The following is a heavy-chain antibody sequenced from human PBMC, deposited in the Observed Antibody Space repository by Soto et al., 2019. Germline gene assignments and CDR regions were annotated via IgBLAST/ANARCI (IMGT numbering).Heavy chain of an antibody. V-gene: IGHV4-31*03. J-gene: IGHJ6*02. D-gene: IGHD4-17*01. CDR1: GGSVNNADYF. Sequence: QVRLEESGPGLVKPSETLSLICSVSGGSVNNADYFWSWIRHHPENGLEWIGYIYYSGSTRYNQSFKTRATRSIDTSKNQSSLRLNSVTVADTAVYFCSRDADYGGSRGGMDVWGRGTTVTVSS. CDR2: IYYSGST. CDR3: SRDADYGGSRGGMDV.